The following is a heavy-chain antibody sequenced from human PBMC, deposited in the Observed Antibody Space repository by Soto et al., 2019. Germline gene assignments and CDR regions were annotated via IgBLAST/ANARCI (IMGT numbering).Heavy chain of an antibody. J-gene: IGHJ5*02. CDR2: IYYSVST. Sequence: SETLSLTCTVSGGSISSYYWSWIRQPPGKGLEWIGYIYYSVSTNYNPSLKSRVTISVDTSKNQFSLKLSYVTAADTAVYYCARGEFNYDILNGSTYHNWFDPWGQGTMVSVSS. D-gene: IGHD3-9*01. CDR3: ARGEFNYDILNGSTYHNWFDP. V-gene: IGHV4-59*01. CDR1: GGSISSYY.